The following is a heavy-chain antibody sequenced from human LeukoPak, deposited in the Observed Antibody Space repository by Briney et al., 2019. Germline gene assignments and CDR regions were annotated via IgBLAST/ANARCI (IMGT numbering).Heavy chain of an antibody. CDR3: ARDSSSDGIAAATGPNWFDP. V-gene: IGHV1-69*04. CDR1: GGTFNHFG. D-gene: IGHD6-13*01. CDR2: IIPILDLT. Sequence: VASVKVSCKASGGTFNHFGINWVRQAPGQGLEWMGRIIPILDLTKYAPKIQDRVTITRDTSASTAYMELSSLRSEDTAVYYCARDSSSDGIAAATGPNWFDPWGQGTLVTVSS. J-gene: IGHJ5*02.